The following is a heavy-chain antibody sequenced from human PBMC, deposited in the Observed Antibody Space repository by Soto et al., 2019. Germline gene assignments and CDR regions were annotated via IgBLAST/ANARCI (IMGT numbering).Heavy chain of an antibody. D-gene: IGHD3-10*01. CDR3: ARDHFYYGSGSYRTGPYYYYYGMDV. J-gene: IGHJ6*02. V-gene: IGHV1-69*06. CDR2: IIPIFGTT. Sequence: QVQLVQSGAEVKKPGSSVKVSCKASGGTFSSYAISWVRQAPGQGLEWMGGIIPIFGTTNYAQKFQGRVTITADKSTSTAYMELSSLRSEDTAVYYCARDHFYYGSGSYRTGPYYYYYGMDVWGQGTTVTVSS. CDR1: GGTFSSYA.